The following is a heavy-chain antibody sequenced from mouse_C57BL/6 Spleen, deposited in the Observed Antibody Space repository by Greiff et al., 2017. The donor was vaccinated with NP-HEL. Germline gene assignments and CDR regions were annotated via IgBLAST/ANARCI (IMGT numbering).Heavy chain of an antibody. D-gene: IGHD2-1*01. CDR1: GYAFSSSW. Sequence: VQLQQSGPELVKPGASVKISCKASGYAFSSSWMNWVKQRPGKGLEWIGRIYPGDGDTKYNGKFKGKATLTADKSYSTAYMQLSSLTSEDSAVYFCARPRDYGNFFAYWGQGTLVTVSA. CDR2: IYPGDGDT. CDR3: ARPRDYGNFFAY. J-gene: IGHJ3*01. V-gene: IGHV1-82*01.